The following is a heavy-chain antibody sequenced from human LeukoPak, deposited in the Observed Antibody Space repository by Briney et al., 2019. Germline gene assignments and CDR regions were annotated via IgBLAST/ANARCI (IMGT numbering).Heavy chain of an antibody. CDR1: GFTFTTFW. Sequence: PGGSLRLSCATSGFTFTTFWMHWVRQAPGKGLEWVSSISSSSSYIYYADSVKGRFTISRDNAKNSLYLQMNSLRAEDTAVYYCARAEGDSSSWYRYWGQGTLVTVSS. V-gene: IGHV3-21*01. CDR2: ISSSSSYI. D-gene: IGHD6-13*01. J-gene: IGHJ4*02. CDR3: ARAEGDSSSWYRY.